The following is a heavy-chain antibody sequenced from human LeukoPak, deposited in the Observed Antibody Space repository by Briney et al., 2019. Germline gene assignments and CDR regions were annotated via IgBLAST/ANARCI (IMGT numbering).Heavy chain of an antibody. CDR1: GFTFSSYG. CDR2: IRYDGSNK. CDR3: AKLNVRGYSYGYSGGY. V-gene: IGHV3-30*02. J-gene: IGHJ4*02. Sequence: GGSLRLSCAASGFTFSSYGMHWVRQAPGKGLEWVAFIRYDGSNKYYADSVKGRFTISRDNSKNTLYLQMNSLRAEDTAVYYCAKLNVRGYSYGYSGGYWGQGTLVTVSS. D-gene: IGHD5-18*01.